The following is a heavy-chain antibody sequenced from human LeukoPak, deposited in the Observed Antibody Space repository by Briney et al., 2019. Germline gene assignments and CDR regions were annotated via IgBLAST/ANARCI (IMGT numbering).Heavy chain of an antibody. CDR1: GFTFSIYT. J-gene: IGHJ4*02. V-gene: IGHV3-21*01. D-gene: IGHD4/OR15-4a*01. CDR3: ARDLAWGAY. CDR2: ITSSSSSI. Sequence: GGSLRLSCVASGFTFSIYTMSWVRQAPGKGLEWVSSITSSSSSIYSADSVKGRLTISRDNARNSLYLEMNSLRDEDTAVYYCARDLAWGAYWGQGTLVTVSS.